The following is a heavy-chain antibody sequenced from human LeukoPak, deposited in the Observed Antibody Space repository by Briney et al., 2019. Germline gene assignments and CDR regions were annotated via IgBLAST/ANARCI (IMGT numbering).Heavy chain of an antibody. CDR1: GGSISSSSYY. Sequence: SETLSLTCTVSGGSISSSSYYWGWIRQPPGKGLEWIGSIYYSGSTYYNPSLKSRVTISVDTSKNQFSLKLSSVTAADTAVYYRARGTGTRGFDYWGQGTLVTVSS. J-gene: IGHJ4*02. CDR3: ARGTGTRGFDY. CDR2: IYYSGST. D-gene: IGHD1-7*01. V-gene: IGHV4-39*01.